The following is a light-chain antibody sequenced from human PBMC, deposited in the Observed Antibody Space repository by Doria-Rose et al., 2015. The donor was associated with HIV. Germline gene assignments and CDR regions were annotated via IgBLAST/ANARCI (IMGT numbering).Light chain of an antibody. Sequence: DIRVTQSPESLGMSLGERATLNCKSNQSLLYTSKNYLAWYQQKPGQPPKLLIYWTPTRQSEVPARFSGSGSGTDITLTISSLEAEDVAVYYCQQYYDTPSFGPGTTVDIK. CDR2: WTP. CDR1: QSLLYTSKNY. CDR3: QQYYDTPS. V-gene: IGKV4-1*01. J-gene: IGKJ3*01.